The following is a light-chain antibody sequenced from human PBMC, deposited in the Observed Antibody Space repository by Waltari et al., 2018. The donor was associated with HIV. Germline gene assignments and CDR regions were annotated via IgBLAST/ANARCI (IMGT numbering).Light chain of an antibody. CDR2: SNT. CDR1: SSNIGAASH. V-gene: IGLV1-40*01. Sequence: QSVLTQPPSLSAAPGPTVTISCTGTSSNIGAASHLHWYQQLPGTAPKLLIYSNTIRPSGVPDRFSGSKSGTSASLAITGLQADDEADYYCQSYDSSLSAWVFGGGTKLTVL. CDR3: QSYDSSLSAWV. J-gene: IGLJ3*02.